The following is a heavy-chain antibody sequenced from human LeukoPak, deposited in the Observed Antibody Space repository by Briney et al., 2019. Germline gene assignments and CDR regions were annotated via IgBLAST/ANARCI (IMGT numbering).Heavy chain of an antibody. D-gene: IGHD3-22*01. CDR1: GYTFSSYD. Sequence: ASVKVSCKASGYTFSSYDINWVRQVTGQGLEWMGWMNPNSGNTGYAQKFQGRVTMTRNTSINTAYMELSSLRSEDTAVYYCARVYSRRSSGYYYADYWGQGALVTVSS. J-gene: IGHJ4*02. CDR2: MNPNSGNT. CDR3: ARVYSRRSSGYYYADY. V-gene: IGHV1-8*01.